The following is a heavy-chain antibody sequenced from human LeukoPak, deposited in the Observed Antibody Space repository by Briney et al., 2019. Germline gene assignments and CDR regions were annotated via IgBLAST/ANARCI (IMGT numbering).Heavy chain of an antibody. Sequence: GGTLRLSCAASGFTFINAMSWVREAPGKRLERVSAITGRGSRTFYADSVKGRFTISRDNSKNTLYLQMDSLRGEDSAVYFCAREGVNGASGSYYYFDYWGQGTLVTVSS. V-gene: IGHV3-23*01. CDR2: ITGRGSRT. CDR1: GFTFINA. CDR3: AREGVNGASGSYYYFDY. J-gene: IGHJ4*02. D-gene: IGHD3-10*01.